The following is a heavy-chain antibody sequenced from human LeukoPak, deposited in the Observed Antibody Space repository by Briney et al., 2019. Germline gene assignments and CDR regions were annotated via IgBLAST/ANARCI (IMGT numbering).Heavy chain of an antibody. J-gene: IGHJ4*02. CDR2: ISSRGGSI. V-gene: IGHV3-48*01. CDR3: AKDLEGAKQLAPRTPLGH. CDR1: GFTFSIYS. Sequence: GGSLRLSCAASGFTFSIYSMNWVRQAPGKGLEWTSYISSRGGSIYYADSLKGRFTISRDNSKNTLYLQMNSLRAEDTAVYYCAKDLEGAKQLAPRTPLGHWGQGTLVTVSS. D-gene: IGHD6-13*01.